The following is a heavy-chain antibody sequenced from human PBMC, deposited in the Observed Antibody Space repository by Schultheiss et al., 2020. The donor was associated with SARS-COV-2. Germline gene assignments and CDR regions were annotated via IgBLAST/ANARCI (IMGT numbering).Heavy chain of an antibody. CDR2: IYSGGST. CDR3: TTALYYYGSGSYYRYYYYYGMDV. Sequence: GGSLRLSCAASGFTVSSNYMSWVRQAPGKGLEWVSVIYSGGSTYYADSVKGRFTISRDNSKNTLYLQMNSLKTEDTAVYYCTTALYYYGSGSYYRYYYYYGMDVWGQGTTVTVSS. D-gene: IGHD3-10*01. V-gene: IGHV3-53*01. CDR1: GFTVSSNY. J-gene: IGHJ6*02.